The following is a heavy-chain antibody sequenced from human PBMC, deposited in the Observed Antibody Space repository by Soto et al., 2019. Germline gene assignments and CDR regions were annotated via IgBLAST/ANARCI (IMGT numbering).Heavy chain of an antibody. Sequence: QVQVVQSGVEVRRPGSSVKVSCKASGDTFKNCVISWVRQAPGQGLEWMGGIIPLFGTTDFAQRFQGRLNISTDGASTTGHNELDRPGSEGPATFLCAAELGFGKLSVVWGQGTTVIVSS. CDR3: AAELGFGKLSVV. V-gene: IGHV1-69*01. CDR2: IIPLFGTT. CDR1: GDTFKNCV. D-gene: IGHD3-10*01. J-gene: IGHJ6*02.